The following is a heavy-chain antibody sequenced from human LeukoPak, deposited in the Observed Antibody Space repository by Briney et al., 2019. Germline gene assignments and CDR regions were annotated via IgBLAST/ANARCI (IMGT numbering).Heavy chain of an antibody. CDR2: INSDGSST. D-gene: IGHD6-13*01. J-gene: IGHJ4*02. CDR1: GFTSSSYW. CDR3: ARCYVIGSSCFDY. V-gene: IGHV3-74*01. Sequence: PGGSLRLSCAASGFTSSSYWMHWVRQAPGKGLVWVSRINSDGSSTSYADSVKGRFTISRDNAKNTLYLQMNSLRAEDTAVYYCARCYVIGSSCFDYWGQGTLVTVSS.